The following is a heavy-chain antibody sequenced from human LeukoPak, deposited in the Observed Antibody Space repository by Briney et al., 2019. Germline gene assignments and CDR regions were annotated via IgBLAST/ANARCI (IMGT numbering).Heavy chain of an antibody. Sequence: SETLSLTYTVSGGSISSYYWSWIRQSPGKGLEWIGHIYYSGSTNYNPSLKSRVTISVDTSKNQFSLRLSSVTAADTAVYYCARLRGGWFYFDYWGQGTLVTVSS. CDR3: ARLRGGWFYFDY. V-gene: IGHV4-59*08. CDR2: IYYSGST. J-gene: IGHJ4*02. CDR1: GGSISSYY. D-gene: IGHD6-19*01.